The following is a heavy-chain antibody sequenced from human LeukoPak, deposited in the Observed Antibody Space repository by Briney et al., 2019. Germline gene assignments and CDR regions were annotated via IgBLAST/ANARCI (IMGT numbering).Heavy chain of an antibody. CDR2: ISWNSGSI. J-gene: IGHJ4*02. CDR3: AKDVLSAVAGGFDY. V-gene: IGHV3-9*01. CDR1: GFTFDDYA. Sequence: PGGSLRLSCAASGFTFDDYAMHWVRQAPGKGPEWVSGISWNSGSIGYADSVKGRFTISRDNAKNSLYLQMNSLRAEDTALYYCAKDVLSAVAGGFDYWGQGTLVTVSS. D-gene: IGHD6-19*01.